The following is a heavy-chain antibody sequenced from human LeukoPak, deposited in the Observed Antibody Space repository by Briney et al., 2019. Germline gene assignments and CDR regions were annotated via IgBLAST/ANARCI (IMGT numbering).Heavy chain of an antibody. Sequence: PSETLSLTCTVSGGSISSYQWSWIRQPPGQGLEWIGYIYYSGSTNYNPSLKSRVTISVDTSKNQFSLKLSSVTAADTAVYYCARDFSGVNYYDSSGYLGNWFDPWGQGTLVTVSS. CDR3: ARDFSGVNYYDSSGYLGNWFDP. CDR1: GGSISSYQ. CDR2: IYYSGST. V-gene: IGHV4-59*01. J-gene: IGHJ5*02. D-gene: IGHD3-22*01.